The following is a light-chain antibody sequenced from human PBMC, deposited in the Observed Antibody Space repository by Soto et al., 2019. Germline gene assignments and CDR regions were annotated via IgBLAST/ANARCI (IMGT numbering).Light chain of an antibody. V-gene: IGKV1-5*03. J-gene: IGKJ1*01. CDR1: QSISSW. CDR3: QHYNSYSSM. Sequence: DIQMTQSLSTLPASVGDRVTITCRASQSISSWLAWYQQKPGKAPKLLIYKASSLGSGVPSRFSGSGSGTEFTLTISSLQPDDFATYYCQHYNSYSSMFGQGTNVDIK. CDR2: KAS.